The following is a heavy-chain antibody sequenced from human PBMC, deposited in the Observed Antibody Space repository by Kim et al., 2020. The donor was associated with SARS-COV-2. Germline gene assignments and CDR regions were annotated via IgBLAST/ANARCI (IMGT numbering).Heavy chain of an antibody. J-gene: IGHJ4*02. CDR2: INHSGNT. CDR1: GGSFSGYY. V-gene: IGHV4-34*01. Sequence: SETLSLTCAVYGGSFSGYYWSWIRQPPGKGLEWIGEINHSGNTNYNPSLKSRVTISVDTSKNQFSLKLSSVTAADTAVYYCARGNRIFLEWPENKPIDYWGQGTLVTVSS. CDR3: ARGNRIFLEWPENKPIDY. D-gene: IGHD3-3*01.